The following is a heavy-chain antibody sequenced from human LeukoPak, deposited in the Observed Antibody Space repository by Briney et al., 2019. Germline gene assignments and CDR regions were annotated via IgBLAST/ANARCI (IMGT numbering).Heavy chain of an antibody. Sequence: GGSLRLSCTASGFTFGDYAMSWVRQAPGKGLEWVGFIRSKAYGGTTEYAASVKGRFTISRDDPKSIAYLQMNSLKTEDTAVYYCTRGYTDFDYWGQGTLVTVSS. CDR3: TRGYTDFDY. D-gene: IGHD3-16*02. J-gene: IGHJ4*02. CDR1: GFTFGDYA. CDR2: IRSKAYGGTT. V-gene: IGHV3-49*04.